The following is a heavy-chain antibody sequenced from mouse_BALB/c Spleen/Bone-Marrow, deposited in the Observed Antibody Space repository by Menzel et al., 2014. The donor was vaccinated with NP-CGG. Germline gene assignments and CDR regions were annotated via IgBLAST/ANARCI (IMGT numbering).Heavy chain of an antibody. J-gene: IGHJ1*01. CDR1: GYTFSSYW. D-gene: IGHD1-1*01. Sequence: QVQLQQSGPELMKPGASVKMSCKATGYTFSSYWIQWVKQRPGQGLEWIGAILPGSGSTNYNEKFKGKATLTADTSSNTASKQLSSRTSEDAAVYYCGTAHGLWYFDFWGAGTTVTVSS. CDR3: GTAHGLWYFDF. CDR2: ILPGSGST. V-gene: IGHV1-9*01.